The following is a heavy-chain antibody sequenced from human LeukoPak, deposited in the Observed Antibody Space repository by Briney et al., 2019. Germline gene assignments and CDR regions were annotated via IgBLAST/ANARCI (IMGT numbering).Heavy chain of an antibody. CDR3: VRNEGLLTMAGFWISAFDL. CDR1: GFIFSAYN. V-gene: IGHV3-21*01. CDR2: ISSGSSYI. Sequence: GGSLRLSCAASGFIFSAYNMNWVRQAPGKGLEWVSFISSGSSYIYYADAMKGRITISRDNAKNSLYLQMNTLRAEDTAVYFCVRNEGLLTMAGFWISAFDLWGQGTVVTVSS. J-gene: IGHJ3*01. D-gene: IGHD3-3*01.